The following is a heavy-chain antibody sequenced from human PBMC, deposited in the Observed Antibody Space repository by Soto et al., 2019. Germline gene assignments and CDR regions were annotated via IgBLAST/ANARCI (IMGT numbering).Heavy chain of an antibody. Sequence: QVQLVESGGGVVQPGRSLRLSCAASGFTFSSFGMHWVRQAPGKGLEWVALISYDGSDEYYRDSVKGRFIISRDNSKNTLFLQVNSLRPEDTAVYYCAKDTSPGVSASSSDYWGQGALVTVSS. CDR2: ISYDGSDE. CDR1: GFTFSSFG. CDR3: AKDTSPGVSASSSDY. D-gene: IGHD2-2*01. V-gene: IGHV3-30*18. J-gene: IGHJ4*02.